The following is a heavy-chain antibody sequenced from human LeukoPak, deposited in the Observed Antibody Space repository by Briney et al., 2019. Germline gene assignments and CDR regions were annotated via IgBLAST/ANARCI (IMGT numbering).Heavy chain of an antibody. D-gene: IGHD4-23*01. CDR3: ARDQDYGGNLGFAFDI. CDR1: GGSISSGSYY. CDR2: ICIIGNT. V-gene: IGHV4-61*02. Sequence: SETLSLTCTVSGGSISSGSYYWSWIRQPAGKGLEWTGRICIIGNTNYTPSLKSRVTMSVDTSKNQFSLKLSSVTAADTAVYYCARDQDYGGNLGFAFDIWGQGTMVTVSS. J-gene: IGHJ3*02.